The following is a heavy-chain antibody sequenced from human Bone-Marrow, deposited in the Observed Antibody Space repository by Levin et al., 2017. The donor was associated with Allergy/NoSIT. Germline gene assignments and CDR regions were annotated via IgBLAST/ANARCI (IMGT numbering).Heavy chain of an antibody. V-gene: IGHV3-21*01. CDR2: ISSSSSYI. D-gene: IGHD6-13*01. CDR3: ARDLGGKAAAWRVY. J-gene: IGHJ4*02. Sequence: GGSLRLSCAASGFTFSSYSMNWVRQAPGKGLEWVSSISSSSSYIYYADSVKGRFTISRDNAKNSLYLKMNSVRGGDTAVYYCARDLGGKAAAWRVYWGQGTLVTVSS. CDR1: GFTFSSYS.